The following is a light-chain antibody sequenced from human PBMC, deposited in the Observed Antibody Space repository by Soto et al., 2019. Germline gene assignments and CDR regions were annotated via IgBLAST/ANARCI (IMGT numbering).Light chain of an antibody. CDR3: QSYDSSLSGYV. CDR1: SSNIGAGYD. V-gene: IGLV1-40*01. CDR2: GNS. J-gene: IGLJ1*01. Sequence: QSVLTQPPSVSGAPGQRVTISCTGSSSNIGAGYDVHWYQQLPGTAPKLLIYGNSNRPSGVPDRFSGSKSGTSASLAITGLQAGDEADYYCQSYDSSLSGYVFGTGTKGTVL.